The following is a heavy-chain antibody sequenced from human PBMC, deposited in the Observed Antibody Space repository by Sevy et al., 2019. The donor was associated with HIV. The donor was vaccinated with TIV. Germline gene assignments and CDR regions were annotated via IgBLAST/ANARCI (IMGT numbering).Heavy chain of an antibody. CDR3: ARDPYARRGFDY. CDR2: LNPGNGNT. J-gene: IGHJ4*02. CDR1: GYTFMTYT. Sequence: ASVKVSCKASGYTFMTYTIHWVRQGPGQRLEWMGWLNPGNGNTKYSQKFQGRITITRDTSATTAYMELGSLGSEVTDIYYCARDPYARRGFDYWGQGTLVTVSS. V-gene: IGHV1-3*01. D-gene: IGHD3-16*01.